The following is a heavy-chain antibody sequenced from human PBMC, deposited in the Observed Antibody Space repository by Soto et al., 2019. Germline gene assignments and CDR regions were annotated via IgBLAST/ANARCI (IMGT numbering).Heavy chain of an antibody. Sequence: GGSLRLSCAASGFTFSNYGMHWVRQAPGKGLEWVAVIWYDGNNKYYADSVKGRFTISRDNSNNTLYVQMTSLRAEDTAVYYCARCMVRGVINYWGQGTLVTVSS. J-gene: IGHJ4*02. D-gene: IGHD3-10*01. CDR1: GFTFSNYG. V-gene: IGHV3-33*01. CDR2: IWYDGNNK. CDR3: ARCMVRGVINY.